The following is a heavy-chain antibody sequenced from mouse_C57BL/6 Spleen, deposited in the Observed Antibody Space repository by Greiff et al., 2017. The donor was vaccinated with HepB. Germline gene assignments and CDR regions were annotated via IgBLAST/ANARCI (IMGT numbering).Heavy chain of an antibody. D-gene: IGHD2-10*01. CDR1: GYTFTSYW. CDR3: SCLLNYAMDY. CDR2: IDPSDSYT. Sequence: QVQLQQPGAELVRPGTSVKLSCKASGYTFTSYWMHWVKQRPGQGLEWIGVIDPSDSYTNYNQKFKGKATLTVDTSSSTAYMQLSSLTSEDSAVYYCSCLLNYAMDYWGQGTSVTVSS. J-gene: IGHJ4*01. V-gene: IGHV1-59*01.